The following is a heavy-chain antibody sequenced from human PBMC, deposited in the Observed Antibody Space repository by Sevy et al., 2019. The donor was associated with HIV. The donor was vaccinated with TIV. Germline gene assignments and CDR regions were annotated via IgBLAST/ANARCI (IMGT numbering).Heavy chain of an antibody. J-gene: IGHJ4*02. CDR3: ARESSHDFWSGYWGYLDY. CDR2: IWYDGSNI. D-gene: IGHD3-3*01. CDR1: GFTFSSHG. V-gene: IGHV3-33*01. Sequence: GGSLRLSCAASGFTFSSHGMHWVRQAPGKGPEWVAVIWYDGSNIYYADSAKGRFTISRDNPKNKLYLQMYSLGPEDTAVYYCARESSHDFWSGYWGYLDYWGQGTLVTVSS.